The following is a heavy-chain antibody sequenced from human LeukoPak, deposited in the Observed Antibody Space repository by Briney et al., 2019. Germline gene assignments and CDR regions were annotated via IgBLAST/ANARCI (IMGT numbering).Heavy chain of an antibody. CDR3: ARSRRGYYGSGSYFWFDP. Sequence: SETLSLTCTVSGGSISSSSYYWGWIRQPPGKGLEWIGSIYYSGSTYYNPSLKSRVTISVDTSKNQFSLKLSSVTAADTAVYYCARSRRGYYGSGSYFWFDPWGQGTLVTVSS. CDR1: GGSISSSSYY. V-gene: IGHV4-39*01. D-gene: IGHD3-10*01. CDR2: IYYSGST. J-gene: IGHJ5*02.